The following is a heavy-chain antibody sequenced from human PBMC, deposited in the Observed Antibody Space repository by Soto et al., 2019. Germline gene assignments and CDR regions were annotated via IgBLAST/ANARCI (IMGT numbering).Heavy chain of an antibody. CDR3: ASSAGGGSLNAFDM. CDR1: GGSISSYY. CDR2: IYYSGST. Sequence: PSETLSLTCTVSGGSISSYYWSWIRQPPGKGLEWIGYIYYSGSTNYNPSLKSRVTISVDTSKNQFSLKLSSVTAADTAVYYCASSAGGGSLNAFDMWGKGKMTTAS. J-gene: IGHJ3*02. D-gene: IGHD2-15*01. V-gene: IGHV4-59*01.